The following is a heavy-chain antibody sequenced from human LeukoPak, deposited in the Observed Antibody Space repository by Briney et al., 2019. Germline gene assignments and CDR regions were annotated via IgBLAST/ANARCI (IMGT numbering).Heavy chain of an antibody. Sequence: ASVKVSCKASGGTFSSYAISWVRQAPGQGLEWMGRIIPILGIANYAQKFQGRVAITADKSTSTAYMELRSLRSDDTAVYYCAKSAYDFWSGYPYYYGMDVWGQGTTVTVSS. CDR1: GGTFSSYA. CDR2: IIPILGIA. CDR3: AKSAYDFWSGYPYYYGMDV. D-gene: IGHD3-3*01. J-gene: IGHJ6*02. V-gene: IGHV1-69*04.